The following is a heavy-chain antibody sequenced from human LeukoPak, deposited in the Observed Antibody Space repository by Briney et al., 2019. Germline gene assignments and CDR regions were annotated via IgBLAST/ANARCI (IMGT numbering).Heavy chain of an antibody. CDR1: GYTFSSYD. V-gene: IGHV1-8*01. J-gene: IGHJ4*02. Sequence: ASVTVSCKASGYTFSSYDINWVRQAAGQGLEWMGWMNPNSGNTGYAQKFQGRVSMTRNTSISTAYMELSSLRSEDTAVYYCARSPYDSSGYYSDYWGQGTLVTVSS. CDR2: MNPNSGNT. D-gene: IGHD3-22*01. CDR3: ARSPYDSSGYYSDY.